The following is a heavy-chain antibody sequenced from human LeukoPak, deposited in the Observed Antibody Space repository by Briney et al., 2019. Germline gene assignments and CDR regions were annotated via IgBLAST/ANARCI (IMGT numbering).Heavy chain of an antibody. CDR1: GGSISSYY. J-gene: IGHJ5*02. CDR2: IYYSGST. V-gene: IGHV4-59*01. D-gene: IGHD3-9*01. CDR3: ARGQYDILTGYYGWFDP. Sequence: SETLSLTCTVSGGSISSYYWSWIRQPPGKGLEWIGYIYYSGSTNYNPSLKSRVTISVDTSKNQFSLKLSSVTAADAAVYYCARGQYDILTGYYGWFDPWGQGTLVTVSS.